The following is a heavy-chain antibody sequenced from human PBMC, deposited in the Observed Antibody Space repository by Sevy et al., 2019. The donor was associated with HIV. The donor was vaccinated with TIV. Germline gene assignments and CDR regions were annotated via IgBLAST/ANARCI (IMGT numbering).Heavy chain of an antibody. D-gene: IGHD3-3*01. CDR3: AKHYYDFWSGYYSYYFDY. J-gene: IGHJ4*02. Sequence: GGSLRLSYAASGFTFSSYAMSWVRQAPGKGLEWVSAISGSGGSTYYADSVKGRFTISRDNSKNTLYLQMNSLRAEDTAVYYCAKHYYDFWSGYYSYYFDYWGQGTLVTVSS. V-gene: IGHV3-23*01. CDR2: ISGSGGST. CDR1: GFTFSSYA.